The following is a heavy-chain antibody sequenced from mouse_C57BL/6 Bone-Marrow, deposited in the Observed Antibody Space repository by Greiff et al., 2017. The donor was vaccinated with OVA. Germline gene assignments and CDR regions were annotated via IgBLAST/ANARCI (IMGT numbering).Heavy chain of an antibody. CDR3: ATTTRGYYFDY. CDR1: GFTFSSYA. D-gene: IGHD1-1*01. CDR2: ISDGGSYT. V-gene: IGHV5-4*03. Sequence: EVKLVESGGGLVKPGGSLKLSCAASGFTFSSYAMSWVRQTPEKRLEWVATISDGGSYTYYPDNVKGRFTISRDNAKNNLYLQMSHLKSEDTAMYYCATTTRGYYFDYWGQGTTLTVSS. J-gene: IGHJ2*01.